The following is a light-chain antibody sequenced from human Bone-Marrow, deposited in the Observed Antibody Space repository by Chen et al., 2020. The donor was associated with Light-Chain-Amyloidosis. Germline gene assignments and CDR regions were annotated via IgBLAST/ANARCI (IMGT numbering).Light chain of an antibody. CDR2: GEN. CDR1: SLRSYY. Sequence: SSELTQDPAVSVALGQTVRITCQGDSLRSYYASWYQQKPGQAPVLVMFGENSRPSRIPDRVSGSIAGNTASLTNTGAQSEDEADYYCNSRDGSVIHAFGGGTKVTVL. CDR3: NSRDGSVIHA. J-gene: IGLJ3*02. V-gene: IGLV3-19*01.